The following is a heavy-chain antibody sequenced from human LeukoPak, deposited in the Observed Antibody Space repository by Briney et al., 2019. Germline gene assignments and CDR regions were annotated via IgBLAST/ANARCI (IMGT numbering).Heavy chain of an antibody. V-gene: IGHV3-33*01. J-gene: IGHJ6*02. CDR3: AREYYYYGMDV. CDR2: IFYDGINK. Sequence: VAVIFYDGINKYYADSVKVLFTISRDNSKNTLYLQMNSLRAEDTAVYYCAREYYYYGMDVWGQGTTVTVSS.